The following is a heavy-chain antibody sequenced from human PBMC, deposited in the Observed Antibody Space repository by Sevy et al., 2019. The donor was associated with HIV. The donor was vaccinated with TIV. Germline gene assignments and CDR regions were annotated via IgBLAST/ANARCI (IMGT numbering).Heavy chain of an antibody. Sequence: ASVKVSCKASGYTFTGYYMHWVRQAPGQGLEWMGWINPNSGGTNYAQKFQGRVTMTRDTSISTAYMELSRLRSDDTAVYYCARDRAFDDFWSAYPSGAMDVWGQGTTVTVSS. CDR2: INPNSGGT. D-gene: IGHD3-3*01. CDR3: ARDRAFDDFWSAYPSGAMDV. V-gene: IGHV1-2*02. J-gene: IGHJ6*02. CDR1: GYTFTGYY.